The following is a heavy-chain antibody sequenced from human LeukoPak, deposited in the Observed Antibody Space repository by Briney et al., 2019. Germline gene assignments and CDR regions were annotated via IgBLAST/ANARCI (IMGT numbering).Heavy chain of an antibody. CDR1: GGSVSSGSYY. CDR3: ARDMGAPDYGSYSVDY. J-gene: IGHJ4*02. CDR2: IHYSGSA. D-gene: IGHD4-23*01. Sequence: EASETLSLTCTVSGGSVSSGSYYWSWIRQPPGRGLEWIAYIHYSGSAAYNPSLKSRVTISRDMSTNQFSLKMTSVTAADMAVYFCARDMGAPDYGSYSVDYWGQGTLVTVSS. V-gene: IGHV4-61*01.